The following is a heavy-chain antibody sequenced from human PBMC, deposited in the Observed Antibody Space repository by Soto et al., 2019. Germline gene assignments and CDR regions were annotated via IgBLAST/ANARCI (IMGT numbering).Heavy chain of an antibody. V-gene: IGHV3-33*05. CDR1: GLTFRSYV. Sequence: QVQLVESGGGVVQPGTSLRLSCVGSGLTFRSYVIHWVRQAPGKGLAWVALTSYDGSNKDYGDSVKGRFTISRDNSRNTVDLQMDSLRREDTALYYCARWGTTGGLDVWGQGTLVSVSS. D-gene: IGHD3-16*01. CDR2: TSYDGSNK. CDR3: ARWGTTGGLDV. J-gene: IGHJ1*01.